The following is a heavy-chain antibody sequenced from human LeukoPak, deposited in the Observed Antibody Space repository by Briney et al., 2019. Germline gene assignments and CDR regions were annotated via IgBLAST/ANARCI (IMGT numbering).Heavy chain of an antibody. CDR3: ASFAMVRGPAFDI. Sequence: SETLSLACTVSGGSISSYYWSWIRQPPGKGLEWIGYIYYSGSTNHNPSLTSRVTISVDTSKNQFSLKLSSVTAADTAVYYCASFAMVRGPAFDIWGQGTMVTVSS. CDR1: GGSISSYY. CDR2: IYYSGST. J-gene: IGHJ3*02. V-gene: IGHV4-59*08. D-gene: IGHD3-10*01.